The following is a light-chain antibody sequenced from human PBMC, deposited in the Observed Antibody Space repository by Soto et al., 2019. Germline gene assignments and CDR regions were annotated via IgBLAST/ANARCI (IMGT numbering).Light chain of an antibody. CDR3: QQYGSSQT. Sequence: EIVLTQSPGTLSLSPGERATLSCRASQSVSSSHLAWYQQKPSQAPRLLIYGASSRATGIPDRFSGSGSGTDFTLTISRLEPEDFAVYYCQQYGSSQTFGQGTKVDIK. CDR1: QSVSSSH. J-gene: IGKJ1*01. V-gene: IGKV3-20*01. CDR2: GAS.